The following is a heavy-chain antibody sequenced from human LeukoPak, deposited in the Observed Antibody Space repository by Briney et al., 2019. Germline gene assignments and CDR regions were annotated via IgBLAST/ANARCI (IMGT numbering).Heavy chain of an antibody. CDR2: ISWNSGSI. D-gene: IGHD3-22*01. Sequence: GRSLRLSCAASGFTFDDYAMHWVRRAPGKGLEWVSGISWNSGSIGYADSVKGRFTISRDNAKNSLYLQMSSLRAEDTALYYCAKDNYYDSSGYSTIDYWGQGTLVTVSS. CDR1: GFTFDDYA. J-gene: IGHJ4*02. V-gene: IGHV3-9*01. CDR3: AKDNYYDSSGYSTIDY.